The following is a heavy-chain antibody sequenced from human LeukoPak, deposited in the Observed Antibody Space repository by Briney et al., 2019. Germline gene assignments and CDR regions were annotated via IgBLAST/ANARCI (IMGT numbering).Heavy chain of an antibody. J-gene: IGHJ4*02. CDR2: ISAGGSSS. CDR1: GFTFSGYA. D-gene: IGHD2-2*01. Sequence: PGGSLRLSCAVSGFTFSGYAMSWVRQAPGKGLEWVSSISAGGSSSYYADSVKGRFTIPRDNSKNTLYVQMNTLRAEDSALYYCAKGLPRGLPAAEHFDYWGQGTLVTVSP. CDR3: AKGLPRGLPAAEHFDY. V-gene: IGHV3-23*01.